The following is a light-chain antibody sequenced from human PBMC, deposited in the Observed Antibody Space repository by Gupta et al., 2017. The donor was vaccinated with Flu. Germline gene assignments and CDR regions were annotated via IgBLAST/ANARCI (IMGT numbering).Light chain of an antibody. CDR1: SGHSSYA. J-gene: IGLJ3*02. V-gene: IGLV4-69*01. Sequence: QLVLTQSPSASASLGASVKLTCHLSSGHSSYAIAWHQQQPEKGPRYLMKLNSDGSHSKGDGIPDRFSGSSSGAERYLTISSLQYEDEADYYCQTWGTGMDWVFGGGTKLTVL. CDR3: QTWGTGMDWV. CDR2: LNSDGSH.